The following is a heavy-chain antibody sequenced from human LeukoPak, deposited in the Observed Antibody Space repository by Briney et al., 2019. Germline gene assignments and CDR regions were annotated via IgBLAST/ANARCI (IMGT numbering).Heavy chain of an antibody. D-gene: IGHD3-22*01. J-gene: IGHJ3*02. Sequence: PGGSLRLSCAASGFTFDDYGMSWVRQAPGKGLEWVSGINWNGGSTGYADSVKGRFTISRDNAKNSLYLQMNSLRAEDTALYYCARDYYDSSGYYGAAFDIWGQGTMVTVSS. CDR1: GFTFDDYG. CDR3: ARDYYDSSGYYGAAFDI. V-gene: IGHV3-20*04. CDR2: INWNGGST.